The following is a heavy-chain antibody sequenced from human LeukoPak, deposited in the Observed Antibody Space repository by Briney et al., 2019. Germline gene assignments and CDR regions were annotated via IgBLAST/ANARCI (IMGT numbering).Heavy chain of an antibody. D-gene: IGHD2-2*01. CDR1: GYTFDTYW. CDR3: VRHLSDITSCPNY. CDR2: IYPGDSRT. J-gene: IGHJ4*02. V-gene: IGHV5-51*01. Sequence: KPGESLKISCKGSGYTFDTYWIGWVRQMPGKGLEWMVIIYPGDSRTTYSPSFQGQVTISADKSIRTAYLEWNSLKASDTAIYYCVRHLSDITSCPNYWGPGTLITVAS.